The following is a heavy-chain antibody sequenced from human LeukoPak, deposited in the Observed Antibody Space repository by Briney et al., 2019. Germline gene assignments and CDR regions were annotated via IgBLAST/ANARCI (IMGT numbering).Heavy chain of an antibody. D-gene: IGHD3-9*01. Sequence: ASVKVSCKVSGYTLTELSMHWVRQGPGKGLEGMGGFDPEDAETIYAQKFQGRVTLTEDTSTDTAYMELSSLRSDDTAVYYCAIEGSKSRYFDWLQTWGQGTLVTVSS. CDR3: AIEGSKSRYFDWLQT. CDR2: FDPEDAET. J-gene: IGHJ5*02. CDR1: GYTLTELS. V-gene: IGHV1-24*01.